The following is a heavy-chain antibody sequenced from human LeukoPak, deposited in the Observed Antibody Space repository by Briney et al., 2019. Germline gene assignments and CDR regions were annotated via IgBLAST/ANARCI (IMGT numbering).Heavy chain of an antibody. D-gene: IGHD1-26*01. J-gene: IGHJ4*02. CDR1: GFTFSSYS. CDR2: ISSSSSYI. CDR3: ARDDGGSYLFDY. V-gene: IGHV3-21*01. Sequence: GGSLRLSCAASGFTFSSYSMNWVRQAPGKGLGWVSSISSSSSYIYYADSVKGRFTISRDNAKNSLYLQVNSLRAEDTAVYYCARDDGGSYLFDYWGQGTLVTVSS.